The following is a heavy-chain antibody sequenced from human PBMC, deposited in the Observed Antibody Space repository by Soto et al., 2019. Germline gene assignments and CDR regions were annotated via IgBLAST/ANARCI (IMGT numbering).Heavy chain of an antibody. CDR1: GGTFSSYA. CDR2: IIPIFGTA. Sequence: GASVKVSCKASGGTFSSYAISWVRQAPGQGLEWMGGIIPIFGTANYAQKCQGRVTITADESTSTAYMELSSLRSEDTAVYYCARSGSYGRRFDYWGQGTLVTVSS. J-gene: IGHJ4*02. CDR3: ARSGSYGRRFDY. V-gene: IGHV1-69*13. D-gene: IGHD1-26*01.